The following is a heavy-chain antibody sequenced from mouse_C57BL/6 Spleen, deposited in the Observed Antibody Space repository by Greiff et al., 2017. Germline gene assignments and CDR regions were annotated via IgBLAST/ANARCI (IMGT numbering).Heavy chain of an antibody. Sequence: EVKVVESEGGLVQPGSSMKLSCTASGFTFSDYYMAWVRQVPEKGLEWVANINYDGSSTYYLDSLKSRFIISRDNAKNILYLQMSSLKSEDTATYYCASYDYDGGGFDYWGQGTTLTVSS. CDR1: GFTFSDYY. V-gene: IGHV5-16*01. CDR3: ASYDYDGGGFDY. J-gene: IGHJ2*01. CDR2: INYDGSST. D-gene: IGHD2-4*01.